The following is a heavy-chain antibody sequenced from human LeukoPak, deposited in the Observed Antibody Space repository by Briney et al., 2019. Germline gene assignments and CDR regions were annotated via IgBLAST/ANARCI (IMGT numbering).Heavy chain of an antibody. CDR1: GYTFTSYY. V-gene: IGHV1-46*01. CDR2: INPSGGSP. Sequence: ASVKVSCKAFGYTFTSYYMHWVRQAPGQGLEWMAIINPSGGSPTYAQKFQGRFTMTRDTSTSTIYMELSSLRSEDTAVYYCARDKVEGPTKFDYWGQGTLVTVSS. D-gene: IGHD5-24*01. CDR3: ARDKVEGPTKFDY. J-gene: IGHJ4*02.